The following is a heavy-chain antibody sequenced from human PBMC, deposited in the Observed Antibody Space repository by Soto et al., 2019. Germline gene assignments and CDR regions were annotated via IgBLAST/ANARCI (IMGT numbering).Heavy chain of an antibody. CDR2: ISSSGTTI. V-gene: IGHV3-11*01. D-gene: IGHD2-15*01. J-gene: IGHJ6*02. CDR3: ARSEGNYYYYGMDV. CDR1: RFRFSDYY. Sequence: PGGSLRLSCEASRFRFSDYYMSWVRQAPGKGLEWVSFISSSGTTIYYADSVKGRFTISRDNAKNSLFLQMNSLRVEDTAVYYCARSEGNYYYYGMDVWGQGTTVTVSS.